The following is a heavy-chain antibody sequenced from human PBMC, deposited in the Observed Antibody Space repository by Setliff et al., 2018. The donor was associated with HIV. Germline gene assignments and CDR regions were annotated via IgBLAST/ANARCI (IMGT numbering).Heavy chain of an antibody. CDR2: IYWDGAK. V-gene: IGHV2-5*02. CDR3: ARRGDSSYYFDY. CDR1: GFSLNTSGVG. D-gene: IGHD6-19*01. J-gene: IGHJ4*02. Sequence: TLTLTCTFSGFSLNTSGVGVGWIRQPPGKALEWLALIYWDGAKRYNPSLKSRLIITKDTSKNQVVLTMTNMDPVDTATYYCARRGDSSYYFDYWGQGTLVTVSS.